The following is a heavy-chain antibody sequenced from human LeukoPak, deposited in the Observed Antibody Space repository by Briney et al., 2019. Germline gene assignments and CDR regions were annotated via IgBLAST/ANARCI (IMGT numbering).Heavy chain of an antibody. Sequence: SEALSLTCAVYGGSFSGYYWSWIRQPPGKGLEWIEEINHSGSTSYNPSLKSRVTISLDTSRNQFSLKLNSVTAADTAVYYCAKSNGYGLIDIWGQGTMVTVSS. V-gene: IGHV4-34*01. CDR1: GGSFSGYY. D-gene: IGHD3-22*01. CDR2: INHSGST. CDR3: AKSNGYGLIDI. J-gene: IGHJ3*02.